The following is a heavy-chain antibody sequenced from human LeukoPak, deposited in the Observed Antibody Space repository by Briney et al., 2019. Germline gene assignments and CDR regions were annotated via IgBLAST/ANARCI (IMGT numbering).Heavy chain of an antibody. CDR1: GFTFSSFG. CDR3: ARDRGYSFGHPLDY. CDR2: TWHDGSNK. V-gene: IGHV3-33*01. Sequence: QTGGSLRLSCAASGFTFSSFGMHWVRQAPGKGLEWVALTWHDGSNKYYADSVKGRFTITRDNSRNTLYLQMNSLRTEDTAVYYCARDRGYSFGHPLDYWGQGTLVTVSS. D-gene: IGHD5-18*01. J-gene: IGHJ4*02.